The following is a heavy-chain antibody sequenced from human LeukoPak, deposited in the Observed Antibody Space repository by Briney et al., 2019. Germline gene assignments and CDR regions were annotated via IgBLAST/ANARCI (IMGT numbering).Heavy chain of an antibody. D-gene: IGHD6-25*01. CDR2: IYPGDSGT. CDR3: AICDRSGNYGMDV. CDR1: GYSFTSYW. Sequence: GESLKISCKGSGYSFTSYWIGWVRQMPGKGLEWMGIIYPGDSGTRHSPSFQGQVAISADKSISTAYLQWSSLKASDTAMYYCAICDRSGNYGMDVWGQGTTVTVSS. J-gene: IGHJ6*02. V-gene: IGHV5-51*01.